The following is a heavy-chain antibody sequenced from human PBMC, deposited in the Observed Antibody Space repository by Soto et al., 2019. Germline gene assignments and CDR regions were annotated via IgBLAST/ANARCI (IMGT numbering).Heavy chain of an antibody. J-gene: IGHJ6*02. CDR3: ARWGEVSHNQGGNYYYGMDV. V-gene: IGHV3-30*03. CDR2: ILYDGSDK. D-gene: IGHD3-16*01. Sequence: QVQLVESGGGVVQTGTSLRLSCVASGFAFGNYGLHWVRQPPGKGLEWVASILYDGSDKFYADSVKGRFTVSRDDSKKTFYVQMDSLRAEDTAVYFCARWGEVSHNQGGNYYYGMDVWGQGTTVTVSS. CDR1: GFAFGNYG.